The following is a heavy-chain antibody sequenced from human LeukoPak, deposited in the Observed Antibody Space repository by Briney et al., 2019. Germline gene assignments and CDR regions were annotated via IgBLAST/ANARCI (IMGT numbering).Heavy chain of an antibody. CDR3: AREILAPGKTHDY. CDR2: INDDGSAT. CDR1: GFTFSNYW. Sequence: PGGSLTLSCPACGFTFSNYWMHWVRQVPGKGLVWVSRINDDGSATFYADSVKGRFTISRDNAKNTLFLQINSLRAEDTALYYCAREILAPGKTHDYWGQGTLVTVSS. J-gene: IGHJ4*02. V-gene: IGHV3-74*01.